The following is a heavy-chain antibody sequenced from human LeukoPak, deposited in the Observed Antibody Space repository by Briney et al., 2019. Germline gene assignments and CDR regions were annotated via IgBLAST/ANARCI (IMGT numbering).Heavy chain of an antibody. J-gene: IGHJ4*02. V-gene: IGHV3-48*02. CDR1: GFTFSSYS. CDR2: ISSSSSTI. D-gene: IGHD5-12*01. CDR3: AREYSGYDSYYFDY. Sequence: PGGSLRLSCAASGFTFSSYSMNWVRQAPGKGLEWISYISSSSSTIYYADSVKGRFTISRDNAKNSLLLQMNSLRDEDTAVYYCAREYSGYDSYYFDYWSQGALVTVSS.